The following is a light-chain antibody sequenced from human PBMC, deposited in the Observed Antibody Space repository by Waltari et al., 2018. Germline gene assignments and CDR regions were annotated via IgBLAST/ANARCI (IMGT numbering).Light chain of an antibody. CDR1: TSDVGGYNF. J-gene: IGLJ2*01. CDR3: SSYAGSSIPVV. V-gene: IGLV2-23*02. CDR2: DVT. Sequence: QSALIQPASVSGSPGQSITISSTGTTSDVGGYNFLSWYQHHPGRAPKLMIYDVTKRPSGVSHRFSGSKSGDTASLTISGLLTEDEADYYCSSYAGSSIPVVFGGGTKLTVL.